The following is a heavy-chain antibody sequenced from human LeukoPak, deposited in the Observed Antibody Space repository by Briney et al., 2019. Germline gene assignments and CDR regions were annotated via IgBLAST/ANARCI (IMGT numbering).Heavy chain of an antibody. V-gene: IGHV4-38-2*01. CDR2: IYHSGST. J-gene: IGHJ4*02. Sequence: SETLFLTCAVSGYSISSGYYWGWIRQPPGKGLEWIGSIYHSGSTYYNPSLKSRVTISVDTSKNQFSLKLSSVTAADTAVYYCARVTMVRGPFDYWGQGTLVTASS. D-gene: IGHD3-10*01. CDR3: ARVTMVRGPFDY. CDR1: GYSISSGYY.